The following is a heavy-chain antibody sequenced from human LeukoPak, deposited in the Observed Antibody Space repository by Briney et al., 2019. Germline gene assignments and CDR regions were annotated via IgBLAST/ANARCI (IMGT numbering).Heavy chain of an antibody. CDR2: TNSDGSTT. Sequence: HPGGSLRLSCAASGFTFSNYWMHWVRQAPGKGLVWVSRTNSDGSTTSHADSVKGRFTISRDNAKNTLFLQLNSLRVEDTAVYYCGRGNYYGVDIWGQETTVTVSS. J-gene: IGHJ6*02. CDR3: GRGNYYGVDI. CDR1: GFTFSNYW. V-gene: IGHV3-74*01.